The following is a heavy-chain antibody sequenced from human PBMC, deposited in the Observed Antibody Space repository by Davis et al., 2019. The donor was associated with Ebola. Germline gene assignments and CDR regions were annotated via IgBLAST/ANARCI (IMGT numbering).Heavy chain of an antibody. V-gene: IGHV3-74*01. Sequence: PGGSLRLSCAASGFTFSNYDMTWVRQAPGKGLVWVSRVNDDGTGTSYADSVRGRFTISRDNAKNMLFLQMNSLRVEDTAVYYCTSVPEFWGQGALVTVST. CDR3: TSVPEF. D-gene: IGHD2-2*01. CDR1: GFTFSNYD. CDR2: VNDDGTGT. J-gene: IGHJ4*02.